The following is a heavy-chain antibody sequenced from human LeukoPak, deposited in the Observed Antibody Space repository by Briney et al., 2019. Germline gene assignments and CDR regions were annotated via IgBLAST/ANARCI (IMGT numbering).Heavy chain of an antibody. CDR2: IHYNGRP. V-gene: IGHV4-59*01. D-gene: IGHD1-1*01. Sequence: SETLSLTCNVSGGSLNPYYWSYIRQSPGKGLEWIGNIHYNGRPNYNPSLKSRVTISLDTSKKQFSLRLRSVTAADTAVYFCARTTSSYYYYGDVWGKGTRVTISS. J-gene: IGHJ6*03. CDR3: ARTTSSYYYYGDV. CDR1: GGSLNPYY.